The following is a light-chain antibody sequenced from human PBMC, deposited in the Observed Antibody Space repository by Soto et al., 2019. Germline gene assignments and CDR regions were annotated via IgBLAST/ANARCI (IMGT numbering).Light chain of an antibody. V-gene: IGLV2-14*01. CDR2: DVS. Sequence: QSVLTQPASVSGSPGQSITISCGGTSGDIGDYNYVSWYQQHPGKVPKVIIYDVSNRPSGVSYRFSGTKSGNTASLTVSGLQAEDEADYYCCSYTRSGTLIFGTGTKVPVL. CDR3: CSYTRSGTLI. CDR1: SGDIGDYNY. J-gene: IGLJ1*01.